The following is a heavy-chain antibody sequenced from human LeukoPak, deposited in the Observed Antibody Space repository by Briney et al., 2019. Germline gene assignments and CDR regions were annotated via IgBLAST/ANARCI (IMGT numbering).Heavy chain of an antibody. CDR2: IKSDGSST. J-gene: IGHJ4*02. D-gene: IGHD6-13*01. V-gene: IGHV3-74*01. CDR3: VRDSSKWYYDY. Sequence: GGSLRLSCAASGFMFSRYWMHWVRQAPGKGLVWVSHIKSDGSSTTYADSVEGRFTISRDNVKSTLYLQMNSLRVEDTAVYYCVRDSSKWYYDYWGQGTLVTVSS. CDR1: GFMFSRYW.